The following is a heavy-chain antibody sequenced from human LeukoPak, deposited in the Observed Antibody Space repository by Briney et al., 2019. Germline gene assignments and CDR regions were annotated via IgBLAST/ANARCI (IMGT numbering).Heavy chain of an antibody. J-gene: IGHJ4*02. Sequence: ASVKVSCKASGGTFSNFALRWVRQAPGQGLEWVGRVLPLFGTANYAQKFQGRVTITADKSTSTGYMELSSLRSEDTAVYYCAGLKVDYSGSAGYYYLDYWGQGTLVTVSS. CDR1: GGTFSNFA. V-gene: IGHV1-69*06. D-gene: IGHD3-22*01. CDR2: VLPLFGTA. CDR3: AGLKVDYSGSAGYYYLDY.